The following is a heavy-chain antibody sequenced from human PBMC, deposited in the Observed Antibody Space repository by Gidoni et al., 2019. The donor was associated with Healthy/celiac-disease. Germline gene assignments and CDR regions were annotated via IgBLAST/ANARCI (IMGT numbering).Heavy chain of an antibody. Sequence: QVQLVQSGAEVKKPGSSVKVSCKASGGTFSSYAISWVRQAPGQGLEWMGGIIPICGTANYAQKFQGRVTITADESTSTAYMELSSLRSEDTAVYYCAREGPYYYDSSGYPYPLGYYYGMDVWGQGTTVTVSS. CDR2: IIPICGTA. CDR3: AREGPYYYDSSGYPYPLGYYYGMDV. D-gene: IGHD3-22*01. V-gene: IGHV1-69*01. J-gene: IGHJ6*02. CDR1: GGTFSSYA.